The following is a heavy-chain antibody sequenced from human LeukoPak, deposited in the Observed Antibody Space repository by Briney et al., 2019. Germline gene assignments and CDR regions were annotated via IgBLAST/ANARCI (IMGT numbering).Heavy chain of an antibody. V-gene: IGHV3-7*03. J-gene: IGHJ4*02. CDR1: GFDFSNYW. CDR3: ASNYGG. CDR2: IKQDGSEK. D-gene: IGHD4-11*01. Sequence: GGSLRLSCAPSGFDFSNYWMYWVRQAPGKGLEWVANIKQDGSEKYYVDSVRGRFTISRDNAKNSLSLQMNSLIAEDTAVYYCASNYGGWGQGTLVTVSS.